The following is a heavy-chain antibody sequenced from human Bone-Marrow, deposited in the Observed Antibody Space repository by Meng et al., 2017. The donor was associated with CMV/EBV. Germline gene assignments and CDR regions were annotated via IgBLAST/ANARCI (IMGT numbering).Heavy chain of an antibody. D-gene: IGHD6-6*01. CDR3: ARIGYSSSSADY. CDR2: IKEDGGVK. Sequence: GGSLKISCAASGFTFSSYAMSWVRQAPGKGLEWVANIKEDGGVKYYVDSVKGRFTVSRDNAKNSVFLQMNSLRAEDTAVYYCARIGYSSSSADYWGQGILVTVSS. J-gene: IGHJ4*02. CDR1: GFTFSSYA. V-gene: IGHV3-7*01.